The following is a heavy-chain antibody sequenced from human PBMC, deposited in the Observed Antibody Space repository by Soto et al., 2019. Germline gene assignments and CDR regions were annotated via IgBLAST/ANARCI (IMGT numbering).Heavy chain of an antibody. J-gene: IGHJ5*02. D-gene: IGHD3-10*01. V-gene: IGHV4-4*02. CDR3: ARDLSAYGSGRGGFDP. Sequence: QVQLQESGPGLVKPSGTLSLTCAVSSGSISSSNWWSWVRQPPGKGLEWIGEIYHSGSTNYNPSLNSRVTISVDKSKNQFSLKLSSVTAADTAVYYCARDLSAYGSGRGGFDPWGQGTLVTVSS. CDR2: IYHSGST. CDR1: SGSISSSNW.